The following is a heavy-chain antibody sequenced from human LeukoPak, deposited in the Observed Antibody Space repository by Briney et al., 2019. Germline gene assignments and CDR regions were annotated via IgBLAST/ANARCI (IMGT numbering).Heavy chain of an antibody. V-gene: IGHV4-34*01. CDR3: ARRGYSYGRSFYYYYMDV. J-gene: IGHJ6*03. D-gene: IGHD5-18*01. CDR1: GGSFSGYY. Sequence: SETLSLTCAVYGGSFSGYYWSWIRQPPGKGLEWIGEINHSGSTNYNPSLKSRVTISVDTSKNQFSLKLSSVTAADTAVYYCARRGYSYGRSFYYYYMDVWGKGTTVTISS. CDR2: INHSGST.